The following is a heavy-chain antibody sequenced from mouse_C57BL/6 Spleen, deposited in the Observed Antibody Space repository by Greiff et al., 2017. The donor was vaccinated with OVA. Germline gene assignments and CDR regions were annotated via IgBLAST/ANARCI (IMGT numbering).Heavy chain of an antibody. CDR3: ARGDQFDY. Sequence: DVKLQESGPGLVKPSQSLSLTCSVTGYSITSGYYWNWIRQFPGNKLEWMGYISYDGSNNYNPSLKNRISITRDTSKNQFFLKLNSVTTEDTATYYCARGDQFDYWGQGTTLTVSS. D-gene: IGHD3-3*01. J-gene: IGHJ2*01. CDR1: GYSITSGYY. CDR2: ISYDGSN. V-gene: IGHV3-6*01.